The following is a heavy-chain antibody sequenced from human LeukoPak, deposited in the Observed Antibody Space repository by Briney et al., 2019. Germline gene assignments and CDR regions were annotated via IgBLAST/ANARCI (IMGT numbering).Heavy chain of an antibody. V-gene: IGHV4-59*08. CDR1: GGSISSYY. J-gene: IGHJ3*02. Sequence: SETLSLTCTVSGGSISSYYWSWIRQPPGKGLEWIGYIYYSGSTNYNPSLKSRVTISVDTSKNQFSLKLSSVTAADTAVYYCARQIYQRRITMVRGDQTLDAFDIWGQGTMVTVSS. CDR3: ARQIYQRRITMVRGDQTLDAFDI. CDR2: IYYSGST. D-gene: IGHD3-10*01.